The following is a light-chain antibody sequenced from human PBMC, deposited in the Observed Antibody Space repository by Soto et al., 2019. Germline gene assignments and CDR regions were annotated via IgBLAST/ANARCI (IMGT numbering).Light chain of an antibody. CDR3: QSYDSSLTGWV. Sequence: QSVLTQPPSVSGAPGQRVTISCTGSSSNIGAPYDVHWYQQLPGTAPKLLIYRNTNRPSGVPDRFSGSKAGTSASLAIAGLQAEDEADYYCQSYDSSLTGWVFGGGTKLTV. CDR2: RNT. J-gene: IGLJ3*02. V-gene: IGLV1-40*01. CDR1: SSNIGAPYD.